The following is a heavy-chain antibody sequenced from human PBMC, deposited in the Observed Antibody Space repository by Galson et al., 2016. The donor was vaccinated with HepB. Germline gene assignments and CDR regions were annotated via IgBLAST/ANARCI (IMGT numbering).Heavy chain of an antibody. CDR1: GGSFNNYA. CDR3: ARAEWLFHAFDI. V-gene: IGHV1-69*06. CDR2: IVPILGTA. D-gene: IGHD3-3*01. Sequence: SVKVSCKGSGGSFNNYAISWARRAPGQGLEWMGGIVPILGTANYAQKFQGRVTITADKSTSTAYMELSSLRSEDTAVFYCARAEWLFHAFDIWGQGTMVTVSS. J-gene: IGHJ3*02.